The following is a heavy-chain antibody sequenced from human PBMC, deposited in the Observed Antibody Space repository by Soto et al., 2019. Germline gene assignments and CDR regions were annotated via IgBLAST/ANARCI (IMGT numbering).Heavy chain of an antibody. CDR3: ARDLRLGNYYYGMDV. Sequence: GGSLRLSCVASGITFSSSQMHCVRQAPGKGLEWVSYISGTSTTIYYADSVKGRFTISRDNAKNSLYLQMNSLRAENTAVYYCARDLRLGNYYYGMDVWGQGTTVTVSS. CDR2: ISGTSTTI. D-gene: IGHD3-10*01. V-gene: IGHV3-48*03. J-gene: IGHJ6*02. CDR1: GITFSSSQ.